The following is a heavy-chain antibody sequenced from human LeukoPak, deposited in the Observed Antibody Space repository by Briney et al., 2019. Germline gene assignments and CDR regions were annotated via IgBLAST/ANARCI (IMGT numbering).Heavy chain of an antibody. D-gene: IGHD6-13*01. J-gene: IGHJ6*03. CDR1: GFIFSSYG. CDR3: AKAYSSSWRYMDV. Sequence: GGSLRLSCAASGFIFSSYGMHWVRQAPGKGLEWVAFIRYDGSIKYYADSVKGRFTISRDNSKNTLYLQMDSLRAEDTAVYYCAKAYSSSWRYMDVWGKGTTVTVSS. V-gene: IGHV3-30*02. CDR2: IRYDGSIK.